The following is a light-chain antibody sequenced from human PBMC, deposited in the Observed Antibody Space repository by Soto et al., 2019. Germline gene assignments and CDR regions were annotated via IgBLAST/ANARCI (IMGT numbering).Light chain of an antibody. V-gene: IGLV2-14*01. J-gene: IGLJ1*01. CDR2: EVT. CDR1: TSDVGNYNY. CDR3: SSYTTNTTLV. Sequence: QSVLAQPASVSGSPGQSITISCTGTTSDVGNYNYVSWFQQHPGKPPKLMTYEVTKQPSGVSNRFSGSKAGITASLTISGLQAEDEADYYCSSYTTNTTLVFGTGTKVTVL.